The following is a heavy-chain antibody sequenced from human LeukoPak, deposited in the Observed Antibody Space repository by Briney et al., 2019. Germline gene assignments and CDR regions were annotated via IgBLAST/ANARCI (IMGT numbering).Heavy chain of an antibody. D-gene: IGHD1-20*01. Sequence: GGSLRLSCAASGFTFSSYSMNWVRQAPGKGLEWVSYISSSSSTMYYADSVKGRFTISRDNAKNSLYLQMNSLRAEDTAVYYCARDDNWNDVGWFDPWGQGTLVTVSS. CDR3: ARDDNWNDVGWFDP. CDR1: GFTFSSYS. CDR2: ISSSSSTM. V-gene: IGHV3-48*01. J-gene: IGHJ5*02.